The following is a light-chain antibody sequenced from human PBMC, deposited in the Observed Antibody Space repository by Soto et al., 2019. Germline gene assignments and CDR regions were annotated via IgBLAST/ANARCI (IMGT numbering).Light chain of an antibody. Sequence: DIQVTQSPSSLSASVGDRVTITCQASQDISKCLNWYQQKAGEAPKLLIYDASNLQSGVPSRFSGSGSGTEFTLTISSLQPDDFATYYCQHYNSYSEAFGQGTKVDIK. CDR1: QDISKC. CDR2: DAS. CDR3: QHYNSYSEA. J-gene: IGKJ1*01. V-gene: IGKV1-5*01.